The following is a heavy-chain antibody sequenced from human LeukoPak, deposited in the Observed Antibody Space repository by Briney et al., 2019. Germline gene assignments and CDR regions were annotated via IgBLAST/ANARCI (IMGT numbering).Heavy chain of an antibody. J-gene: IGHJ4*02. CDR2: ISYDGSNK. CDR3: ARGLHSSSSPANIDY. D-gene: IGHD6-6*01. CDR1: GFTFSSYA. Sequence: GGSLRLSCAASGFTFSSYAMHWVRQAPGKGLEWVAVISYDGSNKYYADSVKGRFTISRDNSKNTLYLQMNSLRAEDTAVYYCARGLHSSSSPANIDYWGQGTLVTVSS. V-gene: IGHV3-30*04.